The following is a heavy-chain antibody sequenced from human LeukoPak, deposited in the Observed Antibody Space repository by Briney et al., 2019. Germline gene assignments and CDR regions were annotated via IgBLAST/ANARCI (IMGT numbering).Heavy chain of an antibody. Sequence: EASVKVSCKASGYTFTSYYMHWVRQAPGQGLEWMGIINPSGGSTGYAQKFQGRVTMTRDTSTSTVYMELSSLRSEDTAVYYCATEGAWGSSFDYWGQGTLVTVSS. D-gene: IGHD7-27*01. CDR1: GYTFTSYY. CDR3: ATEGAWGSSFDY. CDR2: INPSGGST. J-gene: IGHJ4*02. V-gene: IGHV1-46*01.